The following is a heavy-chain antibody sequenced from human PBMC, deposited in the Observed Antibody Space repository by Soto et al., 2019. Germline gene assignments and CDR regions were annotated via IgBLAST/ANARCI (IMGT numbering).Heavy chain of an antibody. CDR1: GGSFSGYY. Sequence: SETLSLTCAVYGGSFSGYYWSWIRQPPGKGLEWIGEINHSGSTNYNPSLKSRVTISLDTSNYQFSLKLSSVTAADTAVYYCARDGDGRMTTNPYYYNGMDVWGPGTTVTVSS. D-gene: IGHD4-4*01. J-gene: IGHJ6*02. CDR2: INHSGST. V-gene: IGHV4-34*01. CDR3: ARDGDGRMTTNPYYYNGMDV.